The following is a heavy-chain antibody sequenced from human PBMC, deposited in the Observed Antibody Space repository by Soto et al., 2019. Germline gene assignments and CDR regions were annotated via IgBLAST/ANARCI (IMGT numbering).Heavy chain of an antibody. CDR2: IYYSRST. D-gene: IGHD5-12*01. J-gene: IGHJ4*02. CDR1: GGSVSSGSYY. Sequence: SETLSLTCTVSGGSVSSGSYYWSWIRQPPGKGLEWIGYIYYSRSTNYNPSLKCPVTRSVDTSKNQFSLKQSSVTAADTAVYYCARAGNSRDGYNLGYWGQGTLVTVSS. CDR3: ARAGNSRDGYNLGY. V-gene: IGHV4-61*01.